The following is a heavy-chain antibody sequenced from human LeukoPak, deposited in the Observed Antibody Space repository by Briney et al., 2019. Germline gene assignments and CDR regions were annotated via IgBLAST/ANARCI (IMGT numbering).Heavy chain of an antibody. CDR1: GFRIFNYP. CDR2: ISSSSTYR. Sequence: GGSLRLSCVASGFRIFNYPMNWVRQAPGKGLEWVSTISSSSTYRYYSDSVKGRFTISRDNAKNSLYLQMNSLRAEDTAVYYCARDRSYDFWSGYSTPDYWGQGTLVTVSS. V-gene: IGHV3-21*01. D-gene: IGHD3-3*01. CDR3: ARDRSYDFWSGYSTPDY. J-gene: IGHJ4*02.